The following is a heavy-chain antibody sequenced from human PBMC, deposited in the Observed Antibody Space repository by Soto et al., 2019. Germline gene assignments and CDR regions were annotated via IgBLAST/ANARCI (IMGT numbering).Heavy chain of an antibody. CDR3: ARLNGYCVSTNCHGYYGMDV. V-gene: IGHV4-39*01. Sequence: SETLSLTCSVSDGSISSGSYYWGWLRQPPGKGLEWIGSIFNSGTMYYNPSLKSRVTISVDTSKNQFSLKLNSVTAADTAVYYCARLNGYCVSTNCHGYYGMDVWGQGTTVTVSS. CDR1: DGSISSGSYY. CDR2: IFNSGTM. D-gene: IGHD2-2*03. J-gene: IGHJ6*02.